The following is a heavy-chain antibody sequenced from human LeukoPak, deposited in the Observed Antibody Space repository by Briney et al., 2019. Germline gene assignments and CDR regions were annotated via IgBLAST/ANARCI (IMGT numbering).Heavy chain of an antibody. CDR2: IFQSGSP. CDR3: ARDRAGLGLLDF. Sequence: SQTLSLTCAVSGGPISSGGYSWAWLRQPPGKGLEWIGYIFQSGSPSYNPSLRTRVTISVDTSRNQFSLKLNSVTAADTAMYYCARDRAGLGLLDFWGPGTMVTVSS. J-gene: IGHJ3*01. V-gene: IGHV4-30-2*01. D-gene: IGHD1-26*01. CDR1: GGPISSGGYS.